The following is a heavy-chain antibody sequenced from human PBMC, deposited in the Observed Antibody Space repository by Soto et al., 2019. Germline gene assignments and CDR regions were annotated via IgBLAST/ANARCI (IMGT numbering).Heavy chain of an antibody. J-gene: IGHJ6*02. CDR2: INHSGST. CDR1: GGSFSGSY. Sequence: QVQLQQWGAGLLKPSETLSLTCAVYGGSFSGSYWSWIRQPPGKGLEWIGEINHSGSTNYNPSLMSRVTIAVDTYKKQFSLKLSSVTAADTAVYYCARGIVVVPVHYYYYGMDVWGQGTTVTVSS. CDR3: ARGIVVVPVHYYYYGMDV. V-gene: IGHV4-34*01. D-gene: IGHD2-2*01.